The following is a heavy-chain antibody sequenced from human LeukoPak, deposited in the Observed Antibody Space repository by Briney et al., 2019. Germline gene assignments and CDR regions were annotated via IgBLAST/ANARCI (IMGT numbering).Heavy chain of an antibody. CDR3: ARYGSGSYYNVIGSNWFDP. V-gene: IGHV4-34*01. CDR1: GGSFSGYY. Sequence: SETLSLTCAVYGGSFSGYYWSWIRQPPGKGLEWIGEINHSGSTDYNPSLKSRVTISVDTSKNQFSLKLSSVTAADTAVYYCARYGSGSYYNVIGSNWFDPWGQGTLVTVSS. CDR2: INHSGST. D-gene: IGHD3-10*01. J-gene: IGHJ5*02.